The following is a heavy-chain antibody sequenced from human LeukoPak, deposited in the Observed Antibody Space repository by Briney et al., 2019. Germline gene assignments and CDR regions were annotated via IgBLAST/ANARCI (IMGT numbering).Heavy chain of an antibody. CDR1: GFTFTSYY. CDR2: ISPDGSDK. V-gene: IGHV3-7*01. J-gene: IGHJ4*02. Sequence: PGGSLRLSCAASGFTFTSYYMSWLRQAPGKGLEWAAHISPDGSDKCYVDSVKGRFTISRDSAKNSLYLQMNSLRAEDTAVYYCVSWGIDWYNMNYWGQGTLVTVSS. D-gene: IGHD3-9*01. CDR3: VSWGIDWYNMNY.